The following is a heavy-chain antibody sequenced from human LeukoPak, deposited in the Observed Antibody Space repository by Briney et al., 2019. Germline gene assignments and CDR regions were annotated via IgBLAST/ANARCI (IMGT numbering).Heavy chain of an antibody. CDR1: GDSVSSNSAA. V-gene: IGHV6-1*01. CDR2: TYYRSKWYH. CDR3: ATQLVIESGGMDV. J-gene: IGHJ6*02. Sequence: SQTLSLTCAISGDSVSSNSAAWNWIRRSPSRGLEWLGRTYYRSKWYHDYAVSVKSRITINPDTSRNQFSLQLNSVTPEDTAVYYCATQLVIESGGMDVWGQGTMVTVSS. D-gene: IGHD3-9*01.